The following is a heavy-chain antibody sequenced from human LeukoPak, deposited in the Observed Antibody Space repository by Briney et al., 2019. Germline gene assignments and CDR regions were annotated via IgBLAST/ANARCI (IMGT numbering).Heavy chain of an antibody. CDR1: GFTFSSYS. D-gene: IGHD1-1*01. CDR2: ISTTSGNI. CDR3: ATLRKSLWIPEFDF. Sequence: GGSLRLSCAASGFTFSSYSMNWVRQAPGKGLEWVAAISTTSGNIYYADSVKGRFTISRDNSKNTLYLQMSSLRAEDTAVYYCATLRKSLWIPEFDFWGQGTLVTVSS. V-gene: IGHV3-21*04. J-gene: IGHJ4*02.